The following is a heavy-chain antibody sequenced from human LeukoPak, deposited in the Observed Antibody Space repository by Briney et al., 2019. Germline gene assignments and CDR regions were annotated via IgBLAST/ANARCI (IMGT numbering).Heavy chain of an antibody. J-gene: IGHJ4*02. CDR3: ARMWAEYCSSTSCYGFDY. CDR2: IYSGGST. V-gene: IGHV3-53*01. D-gene: IGHD2-2*01. CDR1: GFTVSSNY. Sequence: GGSLRLSCAASGFTVSSNYMSWVRQAPGKGLEWVSVIYSGGSTYYADSVKGRFTISRDNAKNLLYLQMNSLRAEDTAVYYCARMWAEYCSSTSCYGFDYWGQGTLVTVSS.